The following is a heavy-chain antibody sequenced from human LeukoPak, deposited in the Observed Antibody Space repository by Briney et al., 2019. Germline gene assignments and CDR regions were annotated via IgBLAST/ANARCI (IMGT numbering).Heavy chain of an antibody. CDR3: ARETAELCYFDY. CDR1: GFTFSSYW. Sequence: GGSLRLSCAASGFTFSSYWMHWVRQAPGKGLVWVSRINSDGSSTSYADSVKGRFTISRDNAKNTLYLQMNSLRAEDTAVYYCARETAELCYFDYWGQGTLVTVSS. V-gene: IGHV3-74*01. J-gene: IGHJ4*02. CDR2: INSDGSST. D-gene: IGHD6-13*01.